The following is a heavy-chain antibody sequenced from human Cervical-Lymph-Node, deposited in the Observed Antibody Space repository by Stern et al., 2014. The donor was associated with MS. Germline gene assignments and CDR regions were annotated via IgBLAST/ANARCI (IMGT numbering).Heavy chain of an antibody. V-gene: IGHV4-34*01. CDR3: AMGATPPATYFNGMDV. D-gene: IGHD4/OR15-4a*01. CDR1: GGSFSGYY. J-gene: IGHJ6*02. CDR2: INHSGSI. Sequence: QVQLQQWGAGLLKPSETLSLTCAVYGGSFSGYYCSWIRQPPGKGLEWIGEINHSGSINYSPSLKSRVTISVDTSKNHFSLKLSSVTAADTAVYYCAMGATPPATYFNGMDVWGQGTTVTVSS.